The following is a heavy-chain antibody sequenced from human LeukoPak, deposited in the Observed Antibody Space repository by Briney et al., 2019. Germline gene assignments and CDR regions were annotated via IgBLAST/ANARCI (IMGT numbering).Heavy chain of an antibody. Sequence: SETLSLTCTVSGGSISSSSYYWGWIRQPPGKGLEWIGSIYYSGSTYYNPSLKSRVTISVDTSKNQFSLKLSSVTAADTAVYYCARHLRFLEWLFYIWFDPWGQGTLVTVSS. J-gene: IGHJ5*02. D-gene: IGHD3-3*01. CDR2: IYYSGST. CDR1: GGSISSSSYY. V-gene: IGHV4-39*01. CDR3: ARHLRFLEWLFYIWFDP.